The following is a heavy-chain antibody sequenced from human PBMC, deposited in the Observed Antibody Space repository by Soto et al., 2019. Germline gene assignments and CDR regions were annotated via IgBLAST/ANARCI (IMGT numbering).Heavy chain of an antibody. Sequence: ASVKVSCKASGYTFTSYGISWVRQAPGQGLEWMGWISGYNGKTNYAQKVQDRVTMTTDTSTSTVYMELRSLRSEDTAVYYCAREGALAKLVPAAPYYYYGMDVWGQGTTVTVSS. J-gene: IGHJ6*02. CDR3: AREGALAKLVPAAPYYYYGMDV. CDR2: ISGYNGKT. V-gene: IGHV1-18*01. D-gene: IGHD2-2*01. CDR1: GYTFTSYG.